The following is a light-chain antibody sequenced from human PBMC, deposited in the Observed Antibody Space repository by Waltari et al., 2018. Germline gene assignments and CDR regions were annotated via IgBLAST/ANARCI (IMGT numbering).Light chain of an antibody. V-gene: IGKV3-20*01. Sequence: EIVLTQSPGTLSLSPGERATLSCRASQSVSSSYLAWYQQKPGQAPRLLIYGASSRATGIPDRFSGSGSGTDFTLTISRLEPEDFAVYYCQQSYSTPPLTFGQGTKVEIK. CDR2: GAS. CDR3: QQSYSTPPLT. J-gene: IGKJ1*01. CDR1: QSVSSSY.